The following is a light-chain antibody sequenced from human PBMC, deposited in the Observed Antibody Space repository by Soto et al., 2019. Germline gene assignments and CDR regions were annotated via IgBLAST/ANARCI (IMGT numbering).Light chain of an antibody. Sequence: QSVLTQPPSASWSPGQSVTISCTGTSSDVGNYNYVSWYQHHPGKAPKLMIYEVSKWPSGVPDRFSGSKSGNTASLTVSGLQAEDEADYYCTSYAGSNTYVFGTGTKVTVL. V-gene: IGLV2-8*01. J-gene: IGLJ1*01. CDR1: SSDVGNYNY. CDR2: EVS. CDR3: TSYAGSNTYV.